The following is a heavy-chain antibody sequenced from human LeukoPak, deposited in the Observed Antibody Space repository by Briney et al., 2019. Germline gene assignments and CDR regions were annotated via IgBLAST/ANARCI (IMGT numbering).Heavy chain of an antibody. V-gene: IGHV1-18*01. CDR3: ARYYYDSSGYSLPFQH. CDR1: GYTFTNYG. D-gene: IGHD3-22*01. J-gene: IGHJ1*01. CDR2: ISAYNGNT. Sequence: ASVQVSCKASGYTFTNYGISWVRQAPGQGLEWMGGISAYNGNTNYAQKLQGRVTMTTDTSTSTAYVELRSLRSDDTAVYYCARYYYDSSGYSLPFQHWGQGTLVIVSS.